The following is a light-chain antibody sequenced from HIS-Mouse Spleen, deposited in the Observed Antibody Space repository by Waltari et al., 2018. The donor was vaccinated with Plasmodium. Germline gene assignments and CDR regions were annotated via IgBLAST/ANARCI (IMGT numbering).Light chain of an antibody. V-gene: IGLV1-44*01. CDR3: AAWDDSLNGPV. CDR1: SSTIGSNT. CDR2: SNN. Sequence: QSVLTQPPSASGTPGQRVTISFSGSSSTIGSNTVKWYQQLPGTAPKLLIYSNNQRPSGVPDRFSGSKSGTSASLAISGLQSEDEADYYCAAWDDSLNGPVFGGGTKLTVL. J-gene: IGLJ2*01.